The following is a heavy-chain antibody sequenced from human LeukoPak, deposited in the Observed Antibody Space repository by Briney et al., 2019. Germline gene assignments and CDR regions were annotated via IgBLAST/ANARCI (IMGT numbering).Heavy chain of an antibody. V-gene: IGHV4-4*09. J-gene: IGHJ4*02. CDR1: GVSINTYY. D-gene: IGHD1-26*01. CDR2: IYNGGNT. CDR3: AAGPWELDF. Sequence: SESLSLTCTVSGVSINTYYASWIRQAPGKGLEFIGFIYNGGNTNYNPSLKSRATISVDTSNNQFSLRLTSVTAADTAMYYCAAGPWELDFWGQGTLVTVSS.